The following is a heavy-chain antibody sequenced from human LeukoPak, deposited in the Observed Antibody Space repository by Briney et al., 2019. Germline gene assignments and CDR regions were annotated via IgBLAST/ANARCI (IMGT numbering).Heavy chain of an antibody. Sequence: ASVKVSCKTSGYTFIRYGISWVRQAPGQGLEWMGWIGVYNGNINYAQKLQGRVTMTTDTSTSTAYMELRSLRSDDTAVYFCARNRYYSSGKVDDAFDIWGQGTMVTVSS. CDR2: IGVYNGNI. V-gene: IGHV1-18*01. CDR3: ARNRYYSSGKVDDAFDI. J-gene: IGHJ3*02. CDR1: GYTFIRYG. D-gene: IGHD3-10*01.